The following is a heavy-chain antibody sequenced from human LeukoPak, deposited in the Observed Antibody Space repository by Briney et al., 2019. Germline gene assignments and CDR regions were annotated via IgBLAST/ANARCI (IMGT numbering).Heavy chain of an antibody. J-gene: IGHJ6*03. Sequence: GGSLRLSCAASGFTFSTYWMNWFRQTPGKGLEWVAKIKADGGEKDHVASVKGRFTISRDNAKNSLYLQMNSLRAEDTAVYFCASMDSSGWPYYYYYYMDVWGKGTTVTVSS. V-gene: IGHV3-7*01. CDR3: ASMDSSGWPYYYYYYMDV. CDR1: GFTFSTYW. D-gene: IGHD6-19*01. CDR2: IKADGGEK.